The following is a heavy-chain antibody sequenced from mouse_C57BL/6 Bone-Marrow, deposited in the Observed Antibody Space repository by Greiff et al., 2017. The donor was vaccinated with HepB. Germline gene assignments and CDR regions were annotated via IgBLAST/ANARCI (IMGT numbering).Heavy chain of an antibody. J-gene: IGHJ1*03. CDR3: ARWGFYFGSSRYWYFDV. D-gene: IGHD1-1*01. CDR1: GYTFTSYW. Sequence: VQLQQSGAELVMPGASVKLSCKASGYTFTSYWMHWVKQRPGQGLEWIGEIDPSDSYTNYNQKFKGKSTLTVDKSSSTAYMQLSSLTSEDSAVYYCARWGFYFGSSRYWYFDVWGTGTTVTVSS. CDR2: IDPSDSYT. V-gene: IGHV1-69*01.